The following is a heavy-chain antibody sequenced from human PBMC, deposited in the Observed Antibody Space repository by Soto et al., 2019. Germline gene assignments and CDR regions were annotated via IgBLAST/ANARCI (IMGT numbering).Heavy chain of an antibody. V-gene: IGHV4-59*01. J-gene: IGHJ5*02. Sequence: SETLSLTCTVSGGSISSYYWSWIRQPPGKGLEWIGYIYYSGSTNYNPSLKSRVTISVDTSKNQFSLKLSSVTAADTAVYYCARGGSSSYNWFDPWGQGTLVTV. CDR1: GGSISSYY. D-gene: IGHD6-6*01. CDR3: ARGGSSSYNWFDP. CDR2: IYYSGST.